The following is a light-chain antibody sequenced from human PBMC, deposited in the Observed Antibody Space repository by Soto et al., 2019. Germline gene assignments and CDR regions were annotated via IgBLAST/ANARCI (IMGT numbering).Light chain of an antibody. V-gene: IGLV2-23*02. Sequence: QSDLTQPASVSGSPGQSITISCTGTSSDVGSYNLVSWYQQHPGKAPKFMIYEVSKRPSGVSNRFSGSKSGNTASLTISGLQAEDEADYYCCSYAGSSTLVFGGGTKLTVL. J-gene: IGLJ3*02. CDR3: CSYAGSSTLV. CDR1: SSDVGSYNL. CDR2: EVS.